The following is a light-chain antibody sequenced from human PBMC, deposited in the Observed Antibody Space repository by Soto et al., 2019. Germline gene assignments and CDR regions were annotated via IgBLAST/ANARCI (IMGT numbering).Light chain of an antibody. CDR2: EVT. Sequence: QSALTQPPSASGSLGQSVTISCTGTSSDVGGYNYVSWHQQHPGKAPKLMIYEVTKRPSGVPDRFSVSKSGNTASLTVSGXXXXXXXXYYCSSFAGGGNPVLFGGGTKL. CDR1: SSDVGGYNY. V-gene: IGLV2-8*01. J-gene: IGLJ2*01. CDR3: SSFAGGGNPVL.